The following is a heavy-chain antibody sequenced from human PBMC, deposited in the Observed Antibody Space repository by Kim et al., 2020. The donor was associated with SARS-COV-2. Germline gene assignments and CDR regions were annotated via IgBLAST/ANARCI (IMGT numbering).Heavy chain of an antibody. J-gene: IGHJ4*02. D-gene: IGHD2-2*01. V-gene: IGHV3-15*01. CDR3: TTAFCSSTSCYHY. CDR2: IKSKTDGGTT. CDR1: GFTFSNAW. Sequence: GGSLRLSCAASGFTFSNAWMSWVRQAPGKGLEWVGRIKSKTDGGTTDYAAPVKGRFTISRDDSKNTLYLQMNSLKTEDTAVYYCTTAFCSSTSCYHYWGQGTLVTVSS.